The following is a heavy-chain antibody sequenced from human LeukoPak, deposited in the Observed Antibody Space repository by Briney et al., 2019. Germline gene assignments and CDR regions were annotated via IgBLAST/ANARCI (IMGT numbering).Heavy chain of an antibody. D-gene: IGHD3-3*01. Sequence: ASVKVSCKASGYTFTGYYMHWVRQAPGQGLEWMGWISAYNGNTNYAQKLQGRVTMTTDTSTSTAYMELRSLRSDDTAVYYCARGLEWLTRRHTWSDPWGQGTLVTVSS. CDR2: ISAYNGNT. J-gene: IGHJ5*02. CDR3: ARGLEWLTRRHTWSDP. V-gene: IGHV1-18*04. CDR1: GYTFTGYY.